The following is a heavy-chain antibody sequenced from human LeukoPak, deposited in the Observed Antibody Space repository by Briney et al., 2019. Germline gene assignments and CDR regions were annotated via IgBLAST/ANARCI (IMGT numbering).Heavy chain of an antibody. CDR1: GGSISSGGYY. V-gene: IGHV4-31*03. J-gene: IGHJ6*03. CDR3: ARPGSRDYDSSYYYYYMDV. D-gene: IGHD5-12*01. CDR2: IYYSGST. Sequence: PSETLSLTCTVSGGSISSGGYYWSWIRQHPGKGLEWIGYIYYSGSTYYNPSLKSRVTISVDTSKNQFSPKLSSVTAADTAVYYCARPGSRDYDSSYYYYYMDVWGKGTTVTVSS.